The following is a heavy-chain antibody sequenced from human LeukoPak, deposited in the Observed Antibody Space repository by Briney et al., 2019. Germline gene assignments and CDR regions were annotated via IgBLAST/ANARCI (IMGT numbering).Heavy chain of an antibody. V-gene: IGHV3-23*01. CDR3: AKGMQYYYYMDV. CDR1: GFTFSSYA. CDR2: ISGSGGST. Sequence: TGGSLRPSCAASGFTFSSYAMSWVRQAPGKGLEWVSAISGSGGSTYYADSVKGRFTISRDNSKNTLYLQMNSLRAEDTAVYYCAKGMQYYYYMDVWGKGTTVTVSS. D-gene: IGHD3-10*01. J-gene: IGHJ6*03.